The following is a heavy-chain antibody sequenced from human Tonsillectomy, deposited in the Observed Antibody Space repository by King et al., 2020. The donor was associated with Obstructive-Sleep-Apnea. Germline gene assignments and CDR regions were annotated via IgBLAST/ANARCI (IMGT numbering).Heavy chain of an antibody. CDR1: GFTFGDYA. Sequence: VQLVESGGGLVQPGRSLRLSCTASGFTFGDYAMSWFRQAPGKGLEWVGFIRSKAYGGTTEYARSVKGRFTILRDVSKSTAYLQMNSLKTEDTDVYYCTRVETMVRGQVGGYGCFDYWGQGTLVTVST. J-gene: IGHJ4*02. CDR2: IRSKAYGGTT. CDR3: TRVETMVRGQVGGYGCFDY. D-gene: IGHD3-10*01. V-gene: IGHV3-49*03.